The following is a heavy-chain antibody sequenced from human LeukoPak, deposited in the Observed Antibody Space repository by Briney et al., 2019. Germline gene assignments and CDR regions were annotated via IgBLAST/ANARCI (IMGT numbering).Heavy chain of an antibody. CDR2: IYDSGST. CDR3: ASLTTAEAFDI. J-gene: IGHJ3*02. D-gene: IGHD3-22*01. V-gene: IGHV4-61*01. Sequence: SETLSLTCTVSGGSISSSPYYWSWIRQPPGKGLEWIGYIYDSGSTNYNPSLKSRVAISVDTPKNQFSLKLSSVTAADTAVYYCASLTTAEAFDIWGQGTMVTVSS. CDR1: GGSISSSPYY.